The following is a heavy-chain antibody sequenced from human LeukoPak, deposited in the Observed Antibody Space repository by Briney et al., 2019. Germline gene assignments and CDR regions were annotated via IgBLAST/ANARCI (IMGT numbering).Heavy chain of an antibody. D-gene: IGHD3-22*01. CDR3: ARHLSYYYDSSGYYFDAFDI. J-gene: IGHJ3*02. CDR2: IYYSGST. V-gene: IGHV4-59*08. Sequence: SETLSLTCTVSGGSISSYYWSWIRQPPGKGLGWIGYIYYSGSTNYNPSLKSRVTISVDTSKNQFSLKLSSVTAADTAVYYCARHLSYYYDSSGYYFDAFDIWGQGTMVTVSS. CDR1: GGSISSYY.